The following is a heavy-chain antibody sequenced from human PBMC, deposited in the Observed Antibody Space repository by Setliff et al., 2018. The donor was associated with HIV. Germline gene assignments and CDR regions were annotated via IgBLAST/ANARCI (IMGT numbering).Heavy chain of an antibody. CDR1: GFTFDRFW. Sequence: PGGSLRLSCAASGFTFDRFWMHWVRQAPGKGLVWVSRVNRAGSSTTYADSVKDRFTISRDNAKNTLYLQMNSLRAEDTGVYYCHSGYDTEEQSYFDYWGQGALVTVSS. CDR3: HSGYDTEEQSYFDY. V-gene: IGHV3-74*01. J-gene: IGHJ4*02. D-gene: IGHD5-12*01. CDR2: VNRAGSST.